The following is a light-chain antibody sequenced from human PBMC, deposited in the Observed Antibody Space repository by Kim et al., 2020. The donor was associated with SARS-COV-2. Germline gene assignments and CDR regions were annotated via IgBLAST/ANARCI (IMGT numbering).Light chain of an antibody. J-gene: IGLJ3*02. CDR2: RNN. CDR1: RHNTERTY. Sequence: QRLTLSCPRTRHNTERTYVYGSQQPPGTAPKLLIYRNNRRPSGVPDRFPCSESGPSASLAISGLRSQDQADYYCAAWHDSLSGRVFGGGTQLTVL. CDR3: AAWHDSLSGRV. V-gene: IGLV1-47*01.